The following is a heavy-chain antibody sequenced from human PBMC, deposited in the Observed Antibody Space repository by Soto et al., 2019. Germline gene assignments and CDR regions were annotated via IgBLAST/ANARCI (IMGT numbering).Heavy chain of an antibody. CDR2: VNPNSGDT. CDR3: AKVSRKGSAIDFDY. CDR1: GYTFSNYD. D-gene: IGHD3-10*01. V-gene: IGHV1-8*01. Sequence: QVQLVQSEAELKKPGASVKVSCKASGYTFSNYDMNWVRQATGQGPEWIGWVNPNSGDTGYAQKFQGRVTLTTDISTTTDYTELTSLRSEDTAIYYCAKVSRKGSAIDFDYWGQGTLITVSS. J-gene: IGHJ4*02.